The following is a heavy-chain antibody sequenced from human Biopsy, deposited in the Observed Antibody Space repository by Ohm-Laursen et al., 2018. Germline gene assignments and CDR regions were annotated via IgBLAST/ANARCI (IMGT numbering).Heavy chain of an antibody. CDR1: GYSISSDYR. CDR3: ARVGSGWAPFDK. D-gene: IGHD6-19*01. V-gene: IGHV4-38-2*01. Sequence: PSDTLSLTCAVSGYSISSDYRWGWIRQAPGKTPEWLGNIFKDGNTHYNPSLRSRLIISIDTSKNQFSLMMTSVSGADTAVYFCARVGSGWAPFDKWGPGTLVTVSS. J-gene: IGHJ4*02. CDR2: IFKDGNT.